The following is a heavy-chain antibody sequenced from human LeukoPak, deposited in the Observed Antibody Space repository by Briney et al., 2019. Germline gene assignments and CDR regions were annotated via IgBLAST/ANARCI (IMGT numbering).Heavy chain of an antibody. CDR3: ARPSSSGGSVTTRYAAFDI. CDR1: GYTFTSYG. CDR2: ISAYNGNT. D-gene: IGHD2-15*01. V-gene: IGHV1-18*01. Sequence: GASVKVSCKASGYTFTSYGIIWVRQAPGQGLEWMGWISAYNGNTNYAQKLQGRVTMTTDTSTSTAYMELRSLRSDDTAVYYCARPSSSGGSVTTRYAAFDIWGQGTMVTVSS. J-gene: IGHJ3*02.